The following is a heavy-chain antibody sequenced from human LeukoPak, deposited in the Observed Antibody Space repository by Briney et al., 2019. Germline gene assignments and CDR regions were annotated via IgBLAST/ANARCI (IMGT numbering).Heavy chain of an antibody. J-gene: IGHJ4*02. V-gene: IGHV3-7*01. CDR3: ARDAMATMGNDY. Sequence: GGSLRLSCAASGFTFSSYWVSWVRQAPGKGLEWVANIKQDGSEKYYVDSVKGRFTISRDNAKNSLYLQMNSLRAEDTAVYYCARDAMATMGNDYWGQGTLVTVSS. CDR2: IKQDGSEK. CDR1: GFTFSSYW. D-gene: IGHD5-12*01.